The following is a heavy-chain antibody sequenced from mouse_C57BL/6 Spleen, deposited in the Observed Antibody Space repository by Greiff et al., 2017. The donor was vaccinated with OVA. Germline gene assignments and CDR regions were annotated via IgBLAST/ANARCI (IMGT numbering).Heavy chain of an antibody. CDR1: GYTFTSYW. D-gene: IGHD1-1*01. V-gene: IGHV1-64*01. J-gene: IGHJ3*01. CDR2: IHPNSGST. Sequence: QVQLQQPGAELVKPGASVKLSCKASGYTFTSYWMHWVKQRPGQGLEWIGMIHPNSGSTNYNEKFKSKATLTVDKSSSTAYMQLSSLTSEDSAVYNGARNSGSRPWFAYWGQGTLVTVSA. CDR3: ARNSGSRPWFAY.